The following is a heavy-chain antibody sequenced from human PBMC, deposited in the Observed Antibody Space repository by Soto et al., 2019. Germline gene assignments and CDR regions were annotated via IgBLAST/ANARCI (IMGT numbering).Heavy chain of an antibody. CDR2: TYYRSRWYN. J-gene: IGHJ6*02. CDR3: ARSEEDSDYYYYGMDV. V-gene: IGHV6-1*01. Sequence: SQTLSLTCVISGDSVSSNSVAWNWVRQSPSRGLEWLGRTYYRSRWYNDYAVSVRSRIAINPDTSKNHFSLQLNSVTPDDTAVYYCARSEEDSDYYYYGMDVWGHGTTVTVSS. D-gene: IGHD2-15*01. CDR1: GDSVSSNSVA.